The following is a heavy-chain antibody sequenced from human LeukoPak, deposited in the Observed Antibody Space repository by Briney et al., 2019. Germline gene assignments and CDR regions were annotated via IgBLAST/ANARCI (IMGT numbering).Heavy chain of an antibody. CDR1: GGSISSSSYY. CDR2: IYYSGST. CDR3: ARSTGWFDP. J-gene: IGHJ5*02. Sequence: SETLSLTCTVSGGSISSSSYYWGWIRQPPGKGLEWIGGIYYSGSTYYNPSLKSRVTISVDTSKNQFSLKLSSVTAADTAVYYCARSTGWFDPWGQGTLVTVSS. V-gene: IGHV4-39*01. D-gene: IGHD1-14*01.